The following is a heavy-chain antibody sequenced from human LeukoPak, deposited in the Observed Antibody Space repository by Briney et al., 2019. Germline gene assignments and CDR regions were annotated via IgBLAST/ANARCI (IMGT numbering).Heavy chain of an antibody. Sequence: SETLSLTCTVSGGSISSYYWSWIRQPPGKGLEWIGYIYYSGSTNYNPSLKSRVTISVDTSKNQFSLKLSSVAAADTAVYYCAREVVVVPAAMGYYFDYWGQGTLVTVSS. V-gene: IGHV4-59*01. D-gene: IGHD2-2*01. CDR1: GGSISSYY. CDR3: AREVVVVPAAMGYYFDY. CDR2: IYYSGST. J-gene: IGHJ4*02.